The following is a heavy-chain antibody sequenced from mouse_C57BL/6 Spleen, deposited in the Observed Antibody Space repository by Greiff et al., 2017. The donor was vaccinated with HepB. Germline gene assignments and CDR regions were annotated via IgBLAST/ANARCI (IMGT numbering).Heavy chain of an antibody. CDR1: GYAFTNYL. V-gene: IGHV1-54*01. D-gene: IGHD2-5*01. CDR3: ARSTYYSNYAYFDY. J-gene: IGHJ2*01. CDR2: INPGSGGT. Sequence: VQVVESGAELVRPGTSVKVSCKASGYAFTNYLIEWVKQRPGQGLEWIGVINPGSGGTNYNEKFKGKATLTADKSSSTAYMQLSSLTSEDSAVYFCARSTYYSNYAYFDYWGQGTTLTVSS.